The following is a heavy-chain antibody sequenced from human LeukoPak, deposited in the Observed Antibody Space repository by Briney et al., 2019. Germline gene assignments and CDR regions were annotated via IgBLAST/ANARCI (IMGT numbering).Heavy chain of an antibody. J-gene: IGHJ4*02. CDR3: ARGADHGGSYYPD. V-gene: IGHV3-74*01. CDR2: ICPDGPVT. CDR1: GFTFSIYC. Sequence: GGSLRLSCAASGFTFSIYCMHWVRQAPGKGPMWVSRICPDGPVTNYADSVKGRFTISRDNAKNTLFLQMSSLRVEDTAVYYCARGADHGGSYYPDWGQGTRVTVSS. D-gene: IGHD3-10*01.